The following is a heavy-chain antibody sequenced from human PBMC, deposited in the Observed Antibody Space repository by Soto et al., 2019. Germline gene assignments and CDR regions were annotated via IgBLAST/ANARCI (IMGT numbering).Heavy chain of an antibody. Sequence: ASVKVSCKASGYTFTSTWMHWVRQAPGQGLEWMGWISAYNGNTNYAQKLQGRVTMTTDTSTSTAYMELRSLRSDGTAVYFCARELDYGSGSYYSYYGMDVWGQGTTVTVSS. J-gene: IGHJ6*02. CDR2: ISAYNGNT. CDR3: ARELDYGSGSYYSYYGMDV. D-gene: IGHD3-10*01. V-gene: IGHV1-18*04. CDR1: GYTFTSTW.